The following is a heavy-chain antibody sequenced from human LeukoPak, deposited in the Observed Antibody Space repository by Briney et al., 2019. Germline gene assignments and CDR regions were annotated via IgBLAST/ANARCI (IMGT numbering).Heavy chain of an antibody. V-gene: IGHV3-64*01. J-gene: IGHJ6*03. CDR2: ISSNGGST. Sequence: GGSLRLSCAASGFTFSSYAMHWVRQAPGKGLEYVSAISSNGGSTYYANPVKGRFTISRDNSKNTLYLQMGSLRAEDMAVYYCARDSGCGGDCYWNYYYYYMDVWGKGTTVTVSS. CDR1: GFTFSSYA. CDR3: ARDSGCGGDCYWNYYYYYMDV. D-gene: IGHD2-21*02.